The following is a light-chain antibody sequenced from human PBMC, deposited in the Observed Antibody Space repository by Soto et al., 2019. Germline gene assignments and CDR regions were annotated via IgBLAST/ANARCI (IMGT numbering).Light chain of an antibody. J-gene: IGKJ4*01. Sequence: RVLSQSTTTLSVSPGERATLSCRASQSVSSNLAWYQQKPGQAPRLLIYDASTRATGIPARFSGSRSGTEFTLTINSLQSEDFAVYYCRRYNNWPLTFGGGSKVAIK. V-gene: IGKV3-15*01. CDR3: RRYNNWPLT. CDR1: QSVSSN. CDR2: DAS.